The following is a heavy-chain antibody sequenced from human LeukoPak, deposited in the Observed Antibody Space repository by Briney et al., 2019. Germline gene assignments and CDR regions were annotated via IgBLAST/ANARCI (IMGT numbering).Heavy chain of an antibody. CDR1: GFTFDDYA. D-gene: IGHD6-13*01. J-gene: IGHJ4*02. V-gene: IGHV3-9*01. CDR3: ARGTAAGNFDY. Sequence: GGSLRLSCAASGFTFDDYAMHWVRQAPGKGLEWVSGISWNSGSIGYADSVKGRFTISRDNAKNSLYLQMNSLRAEDTAVYYCARGTAAGNFDYWGQGTLVTVSS. CDR2: ISWNSGSI.